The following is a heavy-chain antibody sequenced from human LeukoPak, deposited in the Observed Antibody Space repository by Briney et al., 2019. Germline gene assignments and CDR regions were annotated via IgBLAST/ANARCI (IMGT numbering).Heavy chain of an antibody. J-gene: IGHJ4*02. D-gene: IGHD5-18*01. V-gene: IGHV1-2*02. CDR2: INPNSGGT. Sequence: GASVKVSCKASGYTFTGYYMRWVRQAPGQGLEWMGWINPNSGGTNYAQKFQGRVTMTRDTSISTAYMELSRLRSDDTAVYYCARGLYSYGQYYFDYWGQGTLVTVSS. CDR3: ARGLYSYGQYYFDY. CDR1: GYTFTGYY.